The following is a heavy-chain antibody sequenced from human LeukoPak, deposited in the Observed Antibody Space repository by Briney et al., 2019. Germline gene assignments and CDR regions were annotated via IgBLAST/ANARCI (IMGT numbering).Heavy chain of an antibody. CDR2: ISSSSSTI. Sequence: AGGSLRLSCADSGFTFSPYSMNWVRQTPGKGLEWVSYISSSSSTIYYADSVKGRFTISRDNAKSSLYLQMNSLRAEDTAVYYCARGAVAGLRVDCWGQGTLVTVSS. D-gene: IGHD6-19*01. CDR1: GFTFSPYS. V-gene: IGHV3-48*01. CDR3: ARGAVAGLRVDC. J-gene: IGHJ4*02.